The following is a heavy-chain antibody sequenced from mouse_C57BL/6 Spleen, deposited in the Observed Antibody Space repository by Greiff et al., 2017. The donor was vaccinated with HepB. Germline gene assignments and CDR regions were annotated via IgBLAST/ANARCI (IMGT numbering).Heavy chain of an antibody. J-gene: IGHJ2*01. CDR3: ARPGPFDY. Sequence: EVHLVESGGGLVKPGGSLKLSCAASGFTFSSYAMSWVRQTPEKRLEWVATISDGGSYTYYPDNVKGRFTISRDNAKNNLYLQMSHLKSEDTAMYYCARPGPFDYWGQGTTLTVSS. CDR1: GFTFSSYA. CDR2: ISDGGSYT. V-gene: IGHV5-4*01.